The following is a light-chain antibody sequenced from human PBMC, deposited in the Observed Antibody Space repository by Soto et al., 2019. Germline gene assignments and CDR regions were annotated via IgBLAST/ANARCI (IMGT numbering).Light chain of an antibody. V-gene: IGLV2-8*01. CDR3: SSYAGGNNVV. Sequence: QSVLTQPPSASGSPGQSVTISCTGTSSDVGGYPFVSWYQQYPGQVPKLIIYDVTQRPSGIPDRFSGSKSGNTASLTVSGLQADDEADYYCSSYAGGNNVVFGGGTKVTVL. J-gene: IGLJ3*02. CDR1: SSDVGGYPF. CDR2: DVT.